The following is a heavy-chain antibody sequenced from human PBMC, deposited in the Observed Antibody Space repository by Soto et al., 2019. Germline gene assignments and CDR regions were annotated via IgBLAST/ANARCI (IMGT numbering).Heavy chain of an antibody. CDR1: GGTFSTSA. CDR2: IMPIFRTA. CDR3: ARDKDRAQLGGNYYYMVDV. Sequence: QVQVVQSGAEVKKPGSSVKVSCKTSGGTFSTSAISWVRQAPGQGLEWMGGIMPIFRTADYAQKFQGRVTITADEXASTAYLEQRSLTSEDTAVYYCARDKDRAQLGGNYYYMVDVWGQGTTVTVTS. V-gene: IGHV1-69*12. J-gene: IGHJ6*02. D-gene: IGHD3-3*02.